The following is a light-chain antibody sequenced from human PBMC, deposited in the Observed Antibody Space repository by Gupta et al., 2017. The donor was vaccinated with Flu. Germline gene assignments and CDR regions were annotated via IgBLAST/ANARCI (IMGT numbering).Light chain of an antibody. Sequence: EIVLTQSPGTLSLSPGERATLSCRASQSVSSSYLDWYQQKPGQAPRLLIYGASSRATGIPDRFSGSGSGTDFTLTISRLEPEDFAVYYCQQDGSSPTFGGGTKVEIK. J-gene: IGKJ4*01. CDR2: GAS. CDR3: QQDGSSPT. V-gene: IGKV3-20*01. CDR1: QSVSSSY.